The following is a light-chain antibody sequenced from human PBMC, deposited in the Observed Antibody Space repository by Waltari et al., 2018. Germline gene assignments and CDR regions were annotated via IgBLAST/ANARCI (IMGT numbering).Light chain of an antibody. V-gene: IGLV1-44*01. Sequence: QSVLTQTPSVSGTPGQRVTMSCSGGYSDIGSHAVNWYQQIPGAAPKLLVYDNIQRPSGVPGRFAGSKAGTSASLAIYGLQSEDEADYFCSTWDDRLNGPVFGGGTKVTVL. CDR2: DNI. J-gene: IGLJ2*01. CDR1: YSDIGSHA. CDR3: STWDDRLNGPV.